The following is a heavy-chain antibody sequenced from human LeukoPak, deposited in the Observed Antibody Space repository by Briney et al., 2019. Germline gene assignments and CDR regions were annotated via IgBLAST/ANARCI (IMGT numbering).Heavy chain of an antibody. D-gene: IGHD2-2*01. V-gene: IGHV7-4-1*02. CDR3: ARALGYCSSSTCFATDY. CDR2: INTNTGNP. CDR1: GYSFIDYA. Sequence: ASVKVSCKASGYSFIDYAINWVRQAPGQGLEWMGWINTNTGNPTYAQGFTGRFVFSLDTSVSTAYLQISSLKAEDTAVYYCARALGYCSSSTCFATDYWGQGTLVTVSS. J-gene: IGHJ4*02.